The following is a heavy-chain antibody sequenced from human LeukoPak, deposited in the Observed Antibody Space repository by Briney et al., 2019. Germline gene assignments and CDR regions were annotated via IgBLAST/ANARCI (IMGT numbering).Heavy chain of an antibody. CDR2: INPNSGGT. CDR1: GYTFTGYY. V-gene: IGHV1-2*02. J-gene: IGHJ3*02. D-gene: IGHD6-13*01. CDR3: ARDGVAAADSSFDI. Sequence: ASVKVSCKPSGYTFTGYYMHWVRRAPGQGLEWTGWINPNSGGTNYAQKFQGRVTMTRDTSISTAYMELSRLRSDDTAVYYCARDGVAAADSSFDIWGQGTMLTVSS.